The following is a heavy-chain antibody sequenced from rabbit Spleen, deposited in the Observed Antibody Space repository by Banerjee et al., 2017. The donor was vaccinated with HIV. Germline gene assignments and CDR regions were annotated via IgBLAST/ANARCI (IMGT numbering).Heavy chain of an antibody. J-gene: IGHJ4*01. CDR3: TRDDGSGHYIDGYFNL. CDR1: GFSFSTGYD. CDR2: IYTGNGKN. D-gene: IGHD1-1*01. V-gene: IGHV1S40*01. Sequence: QQLEESGGGLVKPGASLTLICTASGFSFSTGYDMSWVRQAPGKGLEWIGFIYTGNGKNYYASWAKGRFTISKTSSTTVTLQVTSLTAADTATYFCTRDDGSGHYIDGYFNLWGQGPWSPS.